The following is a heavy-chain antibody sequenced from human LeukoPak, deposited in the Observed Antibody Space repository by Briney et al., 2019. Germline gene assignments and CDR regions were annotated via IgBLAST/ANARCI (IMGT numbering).Heavy chain of an antibody. CDR1: EFTLSSYE. V-gene: IGHV3-48*03. J-gene: IGHJ4*02. Sequence: GGSLRPSCAASEFTLSSYEMNWVRQAPGKGLEWVSYISSSGSTIYYADSVKGRFTISRDNAKNSLYLQMNSLRTEDTAVYYCARGPSGGNNLWMDYWGQGTLVTVSS. CDR3: ARGPSGGNNLWMDY. CDR2: ISSSGSTI. D-gene: IGHD1-20*01.